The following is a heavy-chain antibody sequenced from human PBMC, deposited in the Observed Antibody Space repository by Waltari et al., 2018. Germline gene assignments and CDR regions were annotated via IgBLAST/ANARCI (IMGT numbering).Heavy chain of an antibody. CDR3: APLGALMAAVVLN. D-gene: IGHD1-26*01. J-gene: IGHJ4*02. Sequence: QVQLVESGGGVVQPGRSLRLSCAASGFTFSSNAMHWVRQAPGKGLEWVAVVLYDGRNKWYADSVKGRFTISRDNSTNTLYLQMNSLRPEDTAVYFCAPLGALMAAVVLNWGQGTLVTVSS. CDR2: VLYDGRNK. V-gene: IGHV3-30*04. CDR1: GFTFSSNA.